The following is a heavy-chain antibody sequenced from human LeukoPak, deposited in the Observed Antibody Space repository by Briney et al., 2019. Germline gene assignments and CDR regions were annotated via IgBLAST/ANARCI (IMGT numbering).Heavy chain of an antibody. J-gene: IGHJ2*01. CDR2: ISGSGGST. CDR1: GFTFSSYA. V-gene: IGHV3-23*01. Sequence: GGSLRLSCAASGFTFSSYAMSWVRQAPGKGLEWVSAISGSGGSTYYADSVKGRFTISRDNAKNSLYLQMNSLRAADTAVYYCAREDKWYFDLWGRGTLVTVSS. CDR3: AREDKWYFDL.